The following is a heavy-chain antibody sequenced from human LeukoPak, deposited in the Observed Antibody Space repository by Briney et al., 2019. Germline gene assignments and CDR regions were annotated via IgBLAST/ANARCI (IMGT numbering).Heavy chain of an antibody. CDR2: IKKDGSEK. Sequence: GGSLRLSCEASGFTFSSHWMRWARQAPGKGLEWVADIKKDGSEKNYVDSVKGRLSISRDNAKNSLYLQMNSLRADDTAVYYCVRDANWSSDYWGQGTLVTVSS. D-gene: IGHD1-20*01. CDR3: VRDANWSSDY. V-gene: IGHV3-7*01. CDR1: GFTFSSHW. J-gene: IGHJ4*02.